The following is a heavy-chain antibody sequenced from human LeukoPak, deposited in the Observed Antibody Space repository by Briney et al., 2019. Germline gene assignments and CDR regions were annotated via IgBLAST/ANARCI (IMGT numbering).Heavy chain of an antibody. Sequence: SETLSLTCTVSGGSISSYYWSWIRQPPGKGLEWIGYIYYSGSTNYNPSLKSRVTISVDTSKNQFSLKLSSVTAADTAVYYCAIGFGEWELPDYWGGGTRVSVSS. CDR2: IYYSGST. CDR1: GGSISSYY. V-gene: IGHV4-59*01. D-gene: IGHD1-26*01. CDR3: AIGFGEWELPDY. J-gene: IGHJ4*02.